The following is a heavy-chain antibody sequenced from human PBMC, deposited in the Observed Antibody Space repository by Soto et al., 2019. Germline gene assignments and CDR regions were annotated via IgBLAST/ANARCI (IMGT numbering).Heavy chain of an antibody. CDR1: GFTFSNAW. Sequence: EVQLVESGGGLVKPGGSLRLSCAASGFTFSNAWMNWVRQAPGKGLEWVGRIESKTDGGTTDYAAPVKGRFTISRDDSKNTLYLQMNSLKTEDTAVYYCTTPDCSGGSCYSNGYYYYGMDVWGQGTTVTVSS. CDR3: TTPDCSGGSCYSNGYYYYGMDV. D-gene: IGHD2-15*01. CDR2: IESKTDGGTT. J-gene: IGHJ6*02. V-gene: IGHV3-15*07.